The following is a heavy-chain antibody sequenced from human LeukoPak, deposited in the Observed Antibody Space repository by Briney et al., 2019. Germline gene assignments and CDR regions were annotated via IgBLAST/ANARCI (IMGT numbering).Heavy chain of an antibody. CDR3: AREGYSSSWYPWYFDL. Sequence: PSQTLSLTCAVSGGSISSGGYSWSWIRQPPGKGLEWIGYIYHSGSTYYNPSLKSRVTIPVDRSKNQFSLKLSSVTAADTAVYYCAREGYSSSWYPWYFDLWGRGTLVTVSS. CDR1: GGSISSGGYS. V-gene: IGHV4-30-2*01. J-gene: IGHJ2*01. CDR2: IYHSGST. D-gene: IGHD6-13*01.